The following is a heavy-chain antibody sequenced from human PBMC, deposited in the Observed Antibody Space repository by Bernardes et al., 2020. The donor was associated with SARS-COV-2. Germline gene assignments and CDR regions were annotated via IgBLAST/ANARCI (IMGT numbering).Heavy chain of an antibody. CDR3: ARGTAAGTDGMDV. CDR2: ISHSGST. D-gene: IGHD6-19*01. J-gene: IGHJ6*02. V-gene: IGHV4-34*01. CDR1: GGSFSGSY. Sequence: SATLSLTCAVYGGSFSGSYWSWIRQPPGQGLEWIGEISHSGSTTYNPSLKSRVTISVDTSKNQFSLNLNSVTAADTAVYYCARGTAAGTDGMDVWGQGTTVTVSS.